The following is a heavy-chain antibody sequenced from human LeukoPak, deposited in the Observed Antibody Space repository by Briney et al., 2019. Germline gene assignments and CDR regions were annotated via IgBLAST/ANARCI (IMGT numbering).Heavy chain of an antibody. CDR1: GGSISSYY. CDR2: IYYSGST. V-gene: IGHV4-59*08. J-gene: IGHJ4*02. D-gene: IGHD6-13*01. Sequence: SETLSLTCTVSGGSISSYYWSWIRQPPGKGLEWIGYIYYSGSTNYNPSLKSRVTISVDTSKNQFSLKLSSVTAADTAVYYCARHAPIGSSWYYFDYWGQGTLVTVSS. CDR3: ARHAPIGSSWYYFDY.